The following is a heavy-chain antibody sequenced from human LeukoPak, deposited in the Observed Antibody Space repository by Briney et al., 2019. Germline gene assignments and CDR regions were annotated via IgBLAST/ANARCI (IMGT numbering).Heavy chain of an antibody. Sequence: GGSLRLSCAASGFTFSSYAMSWVRQAPGKGREWVSSISASGGTTYYADSVKGRFTISRDNSKNTLYLQMLSLRAEDSAIYYCAKDPREYCSSTSCPNWFDPWGQGTLVTVSS. D-gene: IGHD2-2*01. J-gene: IGHJ5*02. CDR3: AKDPREYCSSTSCPNWFDP. CDR1: GFTFSSYA. CDR2: ISASGGTT. V-gene: IGHV3-23*01.